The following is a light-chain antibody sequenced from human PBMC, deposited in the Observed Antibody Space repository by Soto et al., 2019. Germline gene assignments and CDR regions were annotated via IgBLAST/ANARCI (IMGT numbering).Light chain of an antibody. CDR3: QQYSSCPPYT. Sequence: EIVMTQSPATLSVSPGERATLSCRASQSVSSKLAWYQQKPGQATRLLIYAASTRATGIPARFSVSGSGTEFTLTITSLQSEDFAVYYCQQYSSCPPYTFGQGTNLEIK. J-gene: IGKJ2*01. CDR1: QSVSSK. V-gene: IGKV3-15*01. CDR2: AAS.